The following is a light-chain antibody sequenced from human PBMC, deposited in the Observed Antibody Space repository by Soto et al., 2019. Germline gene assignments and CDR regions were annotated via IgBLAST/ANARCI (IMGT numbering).Light chain of an antibody. CDR1: QGVSRK. J-gene: IGKJ1*01. CDR2: GAS. V-gene: IGKV3-15*01. CDR3: QQYYIWPPWT. Sequence: DIVMTQSPATLSVAPGERVTFSCRASQGVSRKLAWYQHKPGQAPRLLISGASTGATGIPARFSGSGSGTEFTLTISSLQSEDSAVYYCQQYYIWPPWTFGQGTKVDIK.